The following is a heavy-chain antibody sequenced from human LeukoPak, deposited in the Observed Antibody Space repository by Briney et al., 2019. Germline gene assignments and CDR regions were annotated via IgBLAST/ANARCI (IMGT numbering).Heavy chain of an antibody. D-gene: IGHD3-10*01. V-gene: IGHV1-18*01. CDR2: ISAYNGNT. Sequence: ASVKVSCKASGYTFTSYGISWVRQAPGQGLEWMGWISAYNGNTNYAQKIQGRVTMTTDTSTSTAYMELRSLRSDDTAVYYCARRSRFGELFDYWGQGTLVTVSS. CDR3: ARRSRFGELFDY. CDR1: GYTFTSYG. J-gene: IGHJ4*02.